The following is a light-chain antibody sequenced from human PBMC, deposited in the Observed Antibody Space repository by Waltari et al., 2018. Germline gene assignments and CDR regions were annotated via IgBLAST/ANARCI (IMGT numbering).Light chain of an antibody. Sequence: DIQMTQSPSSLSASVGDRVTITCRASQSISNYLNWYQQKPGKVPKLLIYAASSLQSGVPSRFSGSGSGTDFTLTISSLQPEDFATYYCQQSYSTTFGQGTKVEIK. CDR3: QQSYSTT. J-gene: IGKJ1*01. CDR2: AAS. V-gene: IGKV1-39*01. CDR1: QSISNY.